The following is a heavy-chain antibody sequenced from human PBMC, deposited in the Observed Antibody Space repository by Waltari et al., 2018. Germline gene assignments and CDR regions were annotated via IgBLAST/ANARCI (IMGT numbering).Heavy chain of an antibody. J-gene: IGHJ4*02. Sequence: EVQLVESGGGLVKPGGSLRLSCAVSGLTFSDAWMSWVRQAPGKGLEWVGHIKSKTDGETTNYAAPVKGRFTISRVDSKNTLYLQMNSLKTEDTALYYCTTDFAGVWGQGTLVTVSS. D-gene: IGHD3-10*01. CDR1: GLTFSDAW. CDR3: TTDFAGV. V-gene: IGHV3-15*01. CDR2: IKSKTDGETT.